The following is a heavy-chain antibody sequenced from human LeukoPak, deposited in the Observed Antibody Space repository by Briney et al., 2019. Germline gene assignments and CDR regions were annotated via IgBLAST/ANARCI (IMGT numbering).Heavy chain of an antibody. CDR2: INSDGSGT. CDR3: ARGERHAFDI. J-gene: IGHJ3*02. CDR1: GFTLSSYW. V-gene: IGHV3-74*01. Sequence: GGSLRLSCAASGFTLSSYWMHWVRQVPGKGLVWVSRINSDGSGTSDADSMKGRFTISRDNAKNTLYLQMNSLRAEDTAVYYCARGERHAFDIWGQGTMVTVSS.